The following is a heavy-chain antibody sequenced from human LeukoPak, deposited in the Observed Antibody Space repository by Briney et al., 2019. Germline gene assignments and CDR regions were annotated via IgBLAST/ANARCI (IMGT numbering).Heavy chain of an antibody. V-gene: IGHV3-48*01. CDR2: ISDTSAM. Sequence: GGSLRLSCVASGFSFSLYSMKWVRQAPGKGLEWVSYISDTSAMYYADSVRGRFTISRDNAKNSLFLQMNSLRVEDTGVYYCARDGGYSGYDADCWGQGTLVTVSS. J-gene: IGHJ4*02. CDR1: GFSFSLYS. CDR3: ARDGGYSGYDADC. D-gene: IGHD5-12*01.